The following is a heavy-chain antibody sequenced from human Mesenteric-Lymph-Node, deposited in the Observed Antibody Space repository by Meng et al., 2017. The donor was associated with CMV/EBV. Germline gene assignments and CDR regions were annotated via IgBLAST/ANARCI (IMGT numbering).Heavy chain of an antibody. D-gene: IGHD6-13*01. V-gene: IGHV1-2*02. CDR1: GYTVSTFY. CDR2: INPNSGGT. J-gene: IGHJ4*02. Sequence: ASVKVSCKASGYTVSTFYIHWVRQAPGQGLEWMGWINPNSGGTNYAQKFQGRVTMTRDTSISTAYMELSRLRSDDTAVYYCARDLTSGHSSSGGDYWGQGTLVTVSS. CDR3: ARDLTSGHSSSGGDY.